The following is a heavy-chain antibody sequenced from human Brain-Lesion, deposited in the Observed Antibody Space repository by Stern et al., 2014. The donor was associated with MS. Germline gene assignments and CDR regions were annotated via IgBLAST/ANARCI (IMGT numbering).Heavy chain of an antibody. J-gene: IGHJ4*02. CDR3: ATPADGGSIDS. Sequence: EVQLVESGAEVKKPGESLKISCKISGYSFTSYWIGWVRPLPGKSLEWMGFIYPGDSDTRYSPSLQTQVTLSAVKSTHTAYLQWSSLKASDPAMYYCATPADGGSIDSWGQGTLVTVSS. CDR1: GYSFTSYW. D-gene: IGHD6-13*01. CDR2: IYPGDSDT. V-gene: IGHV5-51*01.